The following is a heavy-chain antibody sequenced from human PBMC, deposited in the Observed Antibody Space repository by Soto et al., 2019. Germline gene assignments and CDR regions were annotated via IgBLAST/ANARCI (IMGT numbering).Heavy chain of an antibody. J-gene: IGHJ4*02. Sequence: GGSLRLSCTASGFSVSNSYMNWVRQAPGKGLEWVSVIYSGGSTYYSDSVKGRFTISRDNSKNTVYLQMNSLRAEDTAVYYCAREAPPSYCSGGSCFYEYWGQGTRVTVSS. CDR1: GFSVSNSY. CDR2: IYSGGST. V-gene: IGHV3-66*01. CDR3: AREAPPSYCSGGSCFYEY. D-gene: IGHD2-15*01.